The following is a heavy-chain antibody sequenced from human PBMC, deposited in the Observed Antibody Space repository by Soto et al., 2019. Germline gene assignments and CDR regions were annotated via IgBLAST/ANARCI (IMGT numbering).Heavy chain of an antibody. CDR1: GFTFTYYS. D-gene: IGHD2-2*01. CDR3: AYPVPAATHYDYYDLDV. Sequence: EVQLLESGGGLVQPGGSLRLSCAASGFTFTYYSMSWVRQAPGKGLEWVSHISGSGDAIYYADSVKGRFTISRDNSKNTLYLQMNSLRADDTAVYYCAYPVPAATHYDYYDLDVWGQGTTVTVSS. V-gene: IGHV3-23*01. J-gene: IGHJ6*02. CDR2: ISGSGDAI.